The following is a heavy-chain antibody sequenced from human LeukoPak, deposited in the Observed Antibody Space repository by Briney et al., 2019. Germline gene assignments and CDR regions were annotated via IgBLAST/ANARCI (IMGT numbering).Heavy chain of an antibody. CDR1: GGSISSYY. D-gene: IGHD1-14*01. CDR3: ARVPRKGIDY. J-gene: IGHJ4*02. CDR2: INHSGST. V-gene: IGHV4-34*01. Sequence: SETLSLTCTVSGGSISSYYWSWIRQPPGKGLEWIGEINHSGSTNYNPSLKNRVSISVDTSKNQFSLKLSSVTAADTAVYYCARVPRKGIDYWGQGTLVTVSS.